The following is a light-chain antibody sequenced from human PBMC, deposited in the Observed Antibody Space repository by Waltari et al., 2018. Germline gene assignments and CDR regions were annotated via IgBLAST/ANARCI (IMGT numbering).Light chain of an antibody. V-gene: IGKV3-20*01. Sequence: DIVLTQSPGTLSLFPGERATLSCRASQSVNNNYLAWYLQKPGQAPRLLIYGASSRAIGIPDRFRGSGSGTDFTLTISRLEPEDFAVFYCQQYGSPPLTFGGGTKVEIK. CDR2: GAS. J-gene: IGKJ4*01. CDR3: QQYGSPPLT. CDR1: QSVNNNY.